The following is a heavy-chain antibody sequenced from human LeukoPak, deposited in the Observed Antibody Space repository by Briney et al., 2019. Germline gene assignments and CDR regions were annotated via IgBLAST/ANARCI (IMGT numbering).Heavy chain of an antibody. CDR1: GFTFSSYG. J-gene: IGHJ6*02. CDR2: ISYDGSNK. V-gene: IGHV3-30*18. CDR3: AKDLFSIAAAPYYYGMDV. D-gene: IGHD6-13*01. Sequence: GGSLRLSCAASGFTFSSYGMHWVRQAPGKGLGWVAVISYDGSNKYYADSVKGRFTISRDNSKNTLYLQMNSLRAEDTAVYYCAKDLFSIAAAPYYYGMDVWGQGTTVTVSS.